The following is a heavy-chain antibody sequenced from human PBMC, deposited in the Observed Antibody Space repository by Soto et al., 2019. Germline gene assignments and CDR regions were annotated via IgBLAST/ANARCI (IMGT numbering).Heavy chain of an antibody. Sequence: QLQVQESGPGLVKPSETLSLTCTVSGGSSSSSFHFWGWFRQPPGKGLQWIGSMLYSGSTNYNPSVKIRVTISAYTSKNQFTLKLSSLTAADTAVYYCARHGSPYSSSFYFDDWGQGTTVTVSS. CDR3: ARHGSPYSSSFYFDD. D-gene: IGHD6-6*01. CDR1: GGSSSSSFHF. J-gene: IGHJ4*02. CDR2: MLYSGST. V-gene: IGHV4-39*01.